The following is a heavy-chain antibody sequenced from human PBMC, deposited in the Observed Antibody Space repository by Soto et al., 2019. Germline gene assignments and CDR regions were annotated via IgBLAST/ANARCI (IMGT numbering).Heavy chain of an antibody. V-gene: IGHV4-31*02. CDR3: AQALVFTGGDSFDK. Sequence: QVRLQEWGPGLVKPSQTLSLKCSVSGGSFTTGGRYWSWIRQLPGRGQEWIGDIYYSGNTYYNALLKSRVTISEEAAKNQFSLKLSSVTAADTAVYYCAQALVFTGGDSFDKWGQGRLVTDSS. D-gene: IGHD2-8*02. CDR1: GGSFTTGGRY. J-gene: IGHJ3*02. CDR2: IYYSGNT.